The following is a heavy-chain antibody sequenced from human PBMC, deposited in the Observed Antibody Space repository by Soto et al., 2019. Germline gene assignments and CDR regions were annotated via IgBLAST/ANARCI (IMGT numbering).Heavy chain of an antibody. Sequence: QVQLQESGPGLVKPSQTLSLTCSVSGASTVSHYHWTWIRQPPGKGLEWMGYIFNSGTTFYTPSLTSRLPITMDTSGTHFSLELRSVTAADTAVYYCALALGPTAGLDYWGQGTLVTVSS. CDR1: GASTVSHYH. V-gene: IGHV4-31*02. J-gene: IGHJ4*02. CDR2: IFNSGTT. CDR3: ALALGPTAGLDY. D-gene: IGHD1-26*01.